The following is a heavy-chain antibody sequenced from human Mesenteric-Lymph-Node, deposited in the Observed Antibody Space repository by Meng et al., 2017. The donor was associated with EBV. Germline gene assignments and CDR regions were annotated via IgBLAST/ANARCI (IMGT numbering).Heavy chain of an antibody. J-gene: IGHJ4*02. Sequence: VLRVGSGGNMVTPGGSLTLSSSASSFTFSEYYMIWIRHAPGKGLKWVSYISSGTTTIAYADSGKGRITVARDNAKNSLSLQSNSLRDEDTAMYYCARNSRAGGYHDSWGQGTLVTVSS. CDR1: SFTFSEYY. V-gene: IGHV3-11*01. CDR3: ARNSRAGGYHDS. CDR2: ISSGTTTI. D-gene: IGHD5-12*01.